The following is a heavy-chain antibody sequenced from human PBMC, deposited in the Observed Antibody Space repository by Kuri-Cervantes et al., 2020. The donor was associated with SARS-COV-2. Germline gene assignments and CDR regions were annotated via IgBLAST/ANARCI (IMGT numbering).Heavy chain of an antibody. CDR1: GFTFADNG. Sequence: GGSLRPSWPASGFTFADNGISWVRQAPGKGLEWVSGINWNGGSTAYADSVKGRFTISRDNAKNSLYMQMNSLRAEDTAVYYCARLHTDIVVVPAAIRSQYYYYYMDVWGKGTTVTVSS. V-gene: IGHV3-20*04. D-gene: IGHD2-2*02. J-gene: IGHJ6*03. CDR3: ARLHTDIVVVPAAIRSQYYYYYMDV. CDR2: INWNGGST.